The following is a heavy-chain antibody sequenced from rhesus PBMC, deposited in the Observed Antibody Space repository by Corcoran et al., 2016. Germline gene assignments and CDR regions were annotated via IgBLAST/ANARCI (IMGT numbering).Heavy chain of an antibody. CDR2: MYGSGRST. D-gene: IGHD6-43*01. Sequence: QVQLQESGPGLVKPLETLSLTCAVSGGSISRNYWSWIRQPPGKGLEWIGYMYGSGRSTNYNPSLQSRVTLSVDTSKNQFSLKLSSVTAADTAVYYCARERAAATPYFDSWGQGVLVTVSS. CDR1: GGSISRNY. J-gene: IGHJ4*01. V-gene: IGHV4S11*01. CDR3: ARERAAATPYFDS.